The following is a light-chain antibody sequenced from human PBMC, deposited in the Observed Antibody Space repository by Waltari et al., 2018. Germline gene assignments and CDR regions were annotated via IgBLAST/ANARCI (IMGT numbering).Light chain of an antibody. V-gene: IGLV1-44*01. J-gene: IGLJ1*01. CDR3: AAWDDSLDGYV. Sequence: QSVLTQPPSASGTPGQRVTISCSGSSSNIGGNPVNWYQQFPGRAPKLLIYSNNQRPSGVPDRVSGSKSGTSASLAISGLQSEDEADFYCAAWDDSLDGYVFGTGTNVTVL. CDR2: SNN. CDR1: SSNIGGNP.